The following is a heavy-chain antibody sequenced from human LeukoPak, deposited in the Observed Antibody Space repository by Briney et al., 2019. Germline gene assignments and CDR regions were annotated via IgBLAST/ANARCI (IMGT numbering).Heavy chain of an antibody. CDR2: INGDGSGT. CDR1: GFTFSSYW. D-gene: IGHD3-10*01. J-gene: IGHJ5*02. V-gene: IGHV3-74*01. CDR3: ARDLDGSGDYHWFDP. Sequence: GGSLRLACAASGFTFSSYWMHGVRHAPGKGLVWVSRINGDGSGTTYADSVEGRFTISRDNAKNTLYLQMNSLRAEDTAVYYCARDLDGSGDYHWFDPWGQGTLVTVSS.